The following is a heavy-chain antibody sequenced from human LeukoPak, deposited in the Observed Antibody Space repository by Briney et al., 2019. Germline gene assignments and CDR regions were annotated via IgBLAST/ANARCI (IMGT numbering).Heavy chain of an antibody. D-gene: IGHD3-22*01. CDR1: GGSISSGSYY. CDR3: ARGEYYYDSSGYYGGYNWFDP. J-gene: IGHJ5*02. CDR2: IYTSGST. Sequence: SQTLSLTCTVSGGSISSGSYYWSWTRQPAGKGLEWIGRIYTSGSTNYNPSLKSRVTISVDTSKNQFSLKLSSVTAADTAVYYCARGEYYYDSSGYYGGYNWFDPWGQGTLVTVSS. V-gene: IGHV4-61*02.